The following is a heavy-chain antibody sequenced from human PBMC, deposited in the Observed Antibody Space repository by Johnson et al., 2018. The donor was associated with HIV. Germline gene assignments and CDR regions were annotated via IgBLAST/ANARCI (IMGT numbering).Heavy chain of an antibody. J-gene: IGHJ3*02. V-gene: IGHV3-23*04. Sequence: VQLVESGGGLVQPGGSLRLSCAASGFTFSSYVMSWVRQAPGKGLEWVSSISGSGGGTYYAAPVKGRFTISRDDSNNMLYLEMNSLKTEDTATYYCTTAGYTFSDAFDIWGHGLMVTVSS. CDR2: ISGSGGGT. D-gene: IGHD2-2*02. CDR3: TTAGYTFSDAFDI. CDR1: GFTFSSYV.